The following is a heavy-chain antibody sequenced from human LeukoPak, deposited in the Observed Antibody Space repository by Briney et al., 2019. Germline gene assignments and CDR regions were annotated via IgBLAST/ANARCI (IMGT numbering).Heavy chain of an antibody. CDR3: ARGSLLDYYYYMDV. D-gene: IGHD2-15*01. CDR2: ISSGSSTI. V-gene: IGHV3-48*01. J-gene: IGHJ6*03. CDR1: GFTFSNS. Sequence: PGGSLRLSCAASGFTFSNSMNWVRQAPGKGLEWISYISSGSSTIYYADSVKGRFTISRDNAKNSLYPQMNSLRAEDTAVYYCARGSLLDYYYYMDVWGKGTTVTVSS.